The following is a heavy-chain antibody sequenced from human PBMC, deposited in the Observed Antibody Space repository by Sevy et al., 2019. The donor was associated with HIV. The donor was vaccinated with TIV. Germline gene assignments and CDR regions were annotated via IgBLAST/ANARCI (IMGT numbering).Heavy chain of an antibody. CDR1: GGSISAKNYF. V-gene: IGHV4-39*01. J-gene: IGHJ4*01. Sequence: SENLSLTCTVSGGSISAKNYFWGWIRQPPGKGLEWIGSIYHTGSTYHSPSLQSRVGISVDTSKKHFSVKLSSVTAADTAVYFCARHAFKHGYRPSYFDSWSHGTLVTVSS. CDR2: IYHTGST. D-gene: IGHD5-18*01. CDR3: ARHAFKHGYRPSYFDS.